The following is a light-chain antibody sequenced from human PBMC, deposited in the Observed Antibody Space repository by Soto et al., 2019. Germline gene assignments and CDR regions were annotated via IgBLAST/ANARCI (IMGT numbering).Light chain of an antibody. CDR2: DSI. J-gene: IGLJ2*01. V-gene: IGLV1-40*01. Sequence: QAVVTQPPSVSGAPGQRVTISCTGSSSNIGAGYDVHWYQQLPGTAPKLLIYDSIDRPSGVPDRFSGSKSGTSASLAIIGLQAEDEADYYCQSYDSTLSGSYVVFGGGTKLTVL. CDR3: QSYDSTLSGSYVV. CDR1: SSNIGAGYD.